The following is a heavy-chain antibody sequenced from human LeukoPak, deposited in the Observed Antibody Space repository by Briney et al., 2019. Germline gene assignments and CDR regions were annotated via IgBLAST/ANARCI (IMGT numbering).Heavy chain of an antibody. CDR1: GGSISSYY. J-gene: IGHJ2*01. Sequence: SETLSLTCTVSGGSISSYYWSWIRQPPGKGLEWIGYIYYSGSTNYNPSLKSRVTISVDTSKNQFSLKLSSVTAADTAVYYCATRPDYDILTGYYSNWYFDLWGRGTLVTVSS. CDR3: ATRPDYDILTGYYSNWYFDL. V-gene: IGHV4-59*01. D-gene: IGHD3-9*01. CDR2: IYYSGST.